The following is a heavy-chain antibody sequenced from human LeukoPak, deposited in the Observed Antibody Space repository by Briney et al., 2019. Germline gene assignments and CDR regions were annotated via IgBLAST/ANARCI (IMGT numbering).Heavy chain of an antibody. D-gene: IGHD3-3*01. J-gene: IGHJ3*02. Sequence: SQTLSLTCTVSGGSISSGDYYWSWLRQPPGKGLEWIGYIYYSGSTYYNPSLKSRVTISVDTSKNQFSLKLSSVTAADTAVYYCAREFRFLEWLLKEQQNIWGQGTTVTVSS. CDR1: GGSISSGDYY. CDR3: AREFRFLEWLLKEQQNI. CDR2: IYYSGST. V-gene: IGHV4-30-4*08.